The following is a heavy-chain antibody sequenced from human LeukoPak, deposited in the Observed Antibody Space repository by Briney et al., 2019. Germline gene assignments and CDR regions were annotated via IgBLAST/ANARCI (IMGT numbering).Heavy chain of an antibody. D-gene: IGHD1-1*01. J-gene: IGHJ4*02. CDR1: GGSISSYY. Sequence: SETLSLTCTVSGGSISSYYWSWIRQPPGKGLEWIGYIYYSGSTNYNPSLKSRVTISVDTSKNQFSLKLTSVTAADTAVYYCARSATTGDYVDYWGQGTLVTVSS. V-gene: IGHV4-59*01. CDR2: IYYSGST. CDR3: ARSATTGDYVDY.